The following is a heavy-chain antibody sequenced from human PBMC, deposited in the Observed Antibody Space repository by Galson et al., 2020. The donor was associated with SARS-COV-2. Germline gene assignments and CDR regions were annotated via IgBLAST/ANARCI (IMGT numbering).Heavy chain of an antibody. CDR3: ARVNWTPDY. J-gene: IGHJ4*02. CDR2: IHHSGNT. Sequence: SETLSLTFTVSGFSISSGYHWDWIRQPPGKGLEWIASIHHSGNTYYNPSLKSRVTISVDTSNNQFSLRLTSVTAADTAMYYCARVNWTPDYWGQGALITVSS. D-gene: IGHD1-1*01. CDR1: GFSISSGYH. V-gene: IGHV4-38-2*02.